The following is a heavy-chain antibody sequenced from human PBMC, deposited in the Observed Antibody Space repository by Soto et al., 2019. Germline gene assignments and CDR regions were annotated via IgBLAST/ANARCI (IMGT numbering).Heavy chain of an antibody. CDR3: ARRDWSGTTSHFYFDY. D-gene: IGHD4-17*01. Sequence: KASETLSLTCAVSGGSIISSNWWNWVRQPPGKGLEWIGEVYHSGSTTYKPSLRSRVTISVDKSKNQFSLKLSSVTAADTAIYYCARRDWSGTTSHFYFDYWGQGALVTVSS. CDR1: GGSIISSNW. J-gene: IGHJ4*02. V-gene: IGHV4-4*02. CDR2: VYHSGST.